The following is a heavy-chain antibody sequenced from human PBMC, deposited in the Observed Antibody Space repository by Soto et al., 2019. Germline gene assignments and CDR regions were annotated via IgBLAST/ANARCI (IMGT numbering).Heavy chain of an antibody. CDR2: INHSGST. D-gene: IGHD2-2*02. CDR3: ARGGYCSSTSCYTSWFDP. Sequence: SETLSLTCAFYGGSFIGYYWSWIRQPPGKGLEWIGEINHSGSTNYNPSLKSRVTISVDTSKNQFSLKLSSVTAADTAVYYCARGGYCSSTSCYTSWFDPWGQGTLVTVSS. CDR1: GGSFIGYY. V-gene: IGHV4-34*01. J-gene: IGHJ5*02.